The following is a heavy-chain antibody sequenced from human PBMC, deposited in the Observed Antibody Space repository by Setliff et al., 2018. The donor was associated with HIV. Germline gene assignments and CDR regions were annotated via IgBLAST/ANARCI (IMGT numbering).Heavy chain of an antibody. D-gene: IGHD4-17*01. CDR3: VRDDYGYNGKGFDY. J-gene: IGHJ4*02. CDR2: ISSTGTT. CDR1: GDSISSDY. Sequence: SETLSLTCAVPGDSISSDYWSWIRQPAGKGLEWIGRISSTGTTDYNPSLKSRVTMSLDTSNNQISLRLSSVTAADTAMYYCVRDDYGYNGKGFDYWGPGTLVTVSS. V-gene: IGHV4-4*07.